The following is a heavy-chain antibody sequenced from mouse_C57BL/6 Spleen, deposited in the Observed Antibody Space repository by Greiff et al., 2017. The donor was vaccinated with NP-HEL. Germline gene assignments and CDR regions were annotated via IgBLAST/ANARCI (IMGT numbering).Heavy chain of an antibody. D-gene: IGHD2-5*01. Sequence: EVQRVESGGGLVKPGGSLKLSCAASGFTFSDYGMHWVRQAPEKGLEWVAYISTGSSTIYYADTLKGRFTISRDNAKNTPFLQMTSLRSEDTAMYYCARRDYSNPFDYWGQGTTLTVSA. J-gene: IGHJ2*01. CDR2: ISTGSSTI. CDR1: GFTFSDYG. CDR3: ARRDYSNPFDY. V-gene: IGHV5-17*01.